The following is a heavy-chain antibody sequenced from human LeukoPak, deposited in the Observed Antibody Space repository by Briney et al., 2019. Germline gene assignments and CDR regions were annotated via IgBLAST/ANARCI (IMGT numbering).Heavy chain of an antibody. CDR1: GYSFTSYW. D-gene: IGHD2-2*01. J-gene: IGHJ4*02. Sequence: GESLKISCKGSGYSFTSYWIGWVRQMPGKGLEWMGIIYPGDSDTRYSPSFQGQVTISADKSISTAYLQWGSLKASDTAMYYCARPRFNCTNTACYQYWGQGTLVTVSS. CDR3: ARPRFNCTNTACYQY. V-gene: IGHV5-51*01. CDR2: IYPGDSDT.